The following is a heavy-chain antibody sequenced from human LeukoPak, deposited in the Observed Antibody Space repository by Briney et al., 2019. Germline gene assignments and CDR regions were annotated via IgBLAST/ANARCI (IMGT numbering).Heavy chain of an antibody. CDR3: AKDLKVLDSYYYGMDV. V-gene: IGHV3-23*01. D-gene: IGHD2-2*03. CDR1: GITFSSYA. Sequence: PGGSLRLSCVASGITFSSYAMSWVRQAPGKGLEWVSAISDSARTTYYAESVKGRFTISRDNSKNTLYLQMNSLRAEDTAVYYCAKDLKVLDSYYYGMDVWGQGTTVTVSS. J-gene: IGHJ6*02. CDR2: ISDSARTT.